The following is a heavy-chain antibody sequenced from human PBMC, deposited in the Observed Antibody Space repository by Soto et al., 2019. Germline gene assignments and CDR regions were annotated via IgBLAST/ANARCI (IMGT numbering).Heavy chain of an antibody. CDR1: GGSISSGGYS. CDR2: IYHSGST. CDR3: ARFSGSYYFDY. Sequence: SETLSLTCAVSGGSISSGGYSWSWIRQPPGKGLEWIGYIYHSGSTYYNPSLKSRVTISVDRSKNQFSLKLGSVTAADTAVYYCARFSGSYYFDYWGQGTLVTVSS. J-gene: IGHJ4*02. V-gene: IGHV4-30-2*01. D-gene: IGHD1-26*01.